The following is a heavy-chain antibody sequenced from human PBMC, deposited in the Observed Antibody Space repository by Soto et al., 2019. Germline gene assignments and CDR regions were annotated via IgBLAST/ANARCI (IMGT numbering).Heavy chain of an antibody. CDR2: ISYDGSNK. V-gene: IGHV3-30*18. CDR1: GFTFSSYV. J-gene: IGHJ3*02. D-gene: IGHD5-18*01. Sequence: GGSLRLSCAASGFTFSSYVMHWVRQAPGKGLEWVAVISYDGSNKYYADSVKGRFTISRDNSKNTLYLQMNSLRAEDTAVYYCAKESSYGPFDIWGQGTMVTVSS. CDR3: AKESSYGPFDI.